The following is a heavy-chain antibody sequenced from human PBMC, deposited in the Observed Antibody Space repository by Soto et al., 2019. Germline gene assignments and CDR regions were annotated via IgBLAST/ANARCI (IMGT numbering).Heavy chain of an antibody. CDR2: ISGSGGST. D-gene: IGHD1-26*01. J-gene: IGHJ6*02. CDR3: ANGDTRGASYYYYYYGMDV. Sequence: EVQLLESGGGLVQPGGSLRLSCAASGFTFSSYAMSWVRQAPGKGLEWVSAISGSGGSTYYADSVKGRFTISRDNYKNTLYLQMNSLRAEDTAVYYCANGDTRGASYYYYYYGMDVWGQGTTVTVSS. CDR1: GFTFSSYA. V-gene: IGHV3-23*01.